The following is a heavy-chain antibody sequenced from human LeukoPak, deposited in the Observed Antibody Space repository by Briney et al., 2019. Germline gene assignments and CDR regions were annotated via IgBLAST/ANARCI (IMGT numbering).Heavy chain of an antibody. D-gene: IGHD1-26*01. V-gene: IGHV1-2*06. Sequence: ASVKVSCKASGYTFTDYYMHWVRQAPGQGLEWMGRINPNSGGTNYAQKFQGRVTMTRDTSISTAYMELSRLRSDDTAVYYCARDFRWSWGLPWNYFDYWGQGTLVTVSS. CDR3: ARDFRWSWGLPWNYFDY. J-gene: IGHJ4*02. CDR1: GYTFTDYY. CDR2: INPNSGGT.